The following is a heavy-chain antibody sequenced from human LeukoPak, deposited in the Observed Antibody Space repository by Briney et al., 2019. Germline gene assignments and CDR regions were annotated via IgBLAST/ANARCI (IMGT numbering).Heavy chain of an antibody. CDR3: AKLLSGYDRFDY. Sequence: GGSLRLSCAASGFTFSSYGMHWVRQAPGKGLEWVAFIRYDGSDKYYADSVKGRFTISRDNSKNTLYLQMNSLRAEDTAVYYCAKLLSGYDRFDYWGQGTLVTVSS. CDR1: GFTFSSYG. D-gene: IGHD5-12*01. CDR2: IRYDGSDK. J-gene: IGHJ4*02. V-gene: IGHV3-30*02.